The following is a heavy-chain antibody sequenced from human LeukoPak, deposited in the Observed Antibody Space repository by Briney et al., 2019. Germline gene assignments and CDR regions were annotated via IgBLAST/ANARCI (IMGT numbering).Heavy chain of an antibody. CDR3: RDSGGRDAFDI. J-gene: IGHJ3*02. D-gene: IGHD1-26*01. V-gene: IGHV3-23*01. CDR2: ISGSGGST. CDR1: GFTFNTYS. Sequence: PGGSLRLSCAASGFTFNTYSLIWVRQAPGKGLEWVSAISGSGGSTYYADSVKGRFTISRDNSKNTLYLQMNSLRAEDTAVYYCRDSGGRDAFDIWGQGTMVTVSS.